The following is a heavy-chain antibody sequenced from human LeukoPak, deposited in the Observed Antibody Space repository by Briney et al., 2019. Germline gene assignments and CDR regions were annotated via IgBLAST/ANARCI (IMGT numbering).Heavy chain of an antibody. Sequence: PSETLSLTCTVSGDSISSHYWSWIRQPPHQGMDRNGYCYYSWSTNYIHSLKSRVTMSVVTSKIQFSLKLSSVTAADTAVYYCARHIGAYVYYFDYWGQGTLVTVSS. CDR3: ARHIGAYVYYFDY. V-gene: IGHV4-59*11. CDR2: CYYSWST. CDR1: GDSISSHY. D-gene: IGHD4-17*01. J-gene: IGHJ4*02.